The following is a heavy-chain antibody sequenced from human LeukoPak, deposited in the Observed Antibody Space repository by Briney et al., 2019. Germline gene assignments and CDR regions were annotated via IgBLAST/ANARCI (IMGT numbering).Heavy chain of an antibody. CDR1: GGTFSSYA. D-gene: IGHD5-12*01. V-gene: IGHV1-69*13. J-gene: IGHJ4*02. Sequence: SVKVSCKASGGTFSSYAINWVRQAPGQGLEWMGGIIPIFGTANYAQKFQGRVTITADESTSIAYMELSSLRSEDTAVYYCARGYSGYRNDYWGQGTLVTVSS. CDR2: IIPIFGTA. CDR3: ARGYSGYRNDY.